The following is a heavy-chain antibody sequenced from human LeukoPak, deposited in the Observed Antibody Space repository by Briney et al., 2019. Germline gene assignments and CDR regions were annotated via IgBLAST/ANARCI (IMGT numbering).Heavy chain of an antibody. CDR3: ARVRVILTTMASFSY. V-gene: IGHV3-30-3*01. CDR1: EFTFTNYG. CDR2: ISNDGTEK. D-gene: IGHD3-9*01. J-gene: IGHJ4*02. Sequence: GGSLRLSCTASEFTFTNYGMHWVRQAPGKGLEWVAVISNDGTEKYYADSVKGRFTISRDKSENTLYLQLNSLRPDDTAVYYCARVRVILTTMASFSYWGLGTLVTVSS.